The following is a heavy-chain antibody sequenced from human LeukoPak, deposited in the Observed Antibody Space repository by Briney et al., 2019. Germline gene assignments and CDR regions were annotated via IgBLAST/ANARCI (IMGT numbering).Heavy chain of an antibody. J-gene: IGHJ4*02. CDR3: VREKFNGDYGDY. CDR1: GFTFSSYW. D-gene: IGHD4-17*01. CDR2: INTDGSST. V-gene: IGHV3-74*01. Sequence: GGSLRLSCAASGFTFSSYWMHWVRQAPGKGLVWVSRINTDGSSTSYADSVKGRFTISRDNSKNTLYLQMNSLRAEDTAVYYCVREKFNGDYGDYWGQGTLVTVSS.